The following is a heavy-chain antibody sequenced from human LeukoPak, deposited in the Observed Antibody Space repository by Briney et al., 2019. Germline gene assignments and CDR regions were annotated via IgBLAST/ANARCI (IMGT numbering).Heavy chain of an antibody. V-gene: IGHV4-59*01. CDR1: GGSISSYY. CDR3: ARGGRDYGGNQRIHYYYYYMDV. J-gene: IGHJ6*03. D-gene: IGHD4-23*01. CDR2: IYYSGST. Sequence: SETLSLTCTVSGGSISSYYWSWIRQPPGKGLEWIGYIYYSGSTNYNPSLKSRVTISVDTSKNQFSLKLSSVTAADTAVYYCARGGRDYGGNQRIHYYYYYMDVWGTGTTVTVSS.